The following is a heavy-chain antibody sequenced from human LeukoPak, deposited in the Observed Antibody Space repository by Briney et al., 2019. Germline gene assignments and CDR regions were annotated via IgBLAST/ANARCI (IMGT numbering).Heavy chain of an antibody. CDR3: ATYHFRGATHYFDY. CDR2: MYYSGST. V-gene: IGHV4-59*01. Sequence: PSETLSLTCTVSGGSISSYYWSWIRQPPGKGLEWIAYMYYSGSTNYNPSLKSRVTISIDTSKNQFSLKLSSVTAADTAVYYCATYHFRGATHYFDYWGQGILVTVSS. J-gene: IGHJ4*02. CDR1: GGSISSYY. D-gene: IGHD3-10*02.